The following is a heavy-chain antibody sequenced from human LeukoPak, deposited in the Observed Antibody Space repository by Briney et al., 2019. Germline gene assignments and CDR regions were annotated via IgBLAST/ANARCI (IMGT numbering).Heavy chain of an antibody. D-gene: IGHD3-3*01. J-gene: IGHJ4*02. CDR2: ISAYYGNT. Sequence: ASVKVSCKASGYTFTSYGISWVRQAPGQGLEWMGWISAYYGNTNYAQKLQGRVTMTTDTSTSTAYMELRSLRSDDTAVYYCARVPLPQYYDFWSGYYWFDYWGQGTLVTVSS. CDR3: ARVPLPQYYDFWSGYYWFDY. CDR1: GYTFTSYG. V-gene: IGHV1-18*01.